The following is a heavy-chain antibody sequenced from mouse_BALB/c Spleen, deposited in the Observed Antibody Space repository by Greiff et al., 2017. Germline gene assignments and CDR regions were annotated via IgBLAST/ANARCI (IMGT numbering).Heavy chain of an antibody. V-gene: IGHV5-9-4*01. Sequence: EVQGVESGGGLVKPGGSLKLSCAASGFTFSSYAMSWVRQSPEKRLEWVAEISSGGSYTYYPDTVTARFTISRDNAKNTLYLEMSSLRSEDTAMYYCAREGRYEAMDYWGQGTSVTVSS. CDR2: ISSGGSYT. CDR3: AREGRYEAMDY. J-gene: IGHJ4*01. D-gene: IGHD2-14*01. CDR1: GFTFSSYA.